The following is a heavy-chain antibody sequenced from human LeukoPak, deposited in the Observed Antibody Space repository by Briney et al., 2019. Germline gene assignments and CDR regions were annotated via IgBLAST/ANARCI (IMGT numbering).Heavy chain of an antibody. D-gene: IGHD3-10*01. J-gene: IGHJ4*02. CDR1: GFTFSSYA. CDR3: AKITMVQGVIIKFDY. CDR2: ISGSGGST. V-gene: IGHV3-23*01. Sequence: GGSLRLSCAASGFTFSSYAMSWVRQAPGKGLEWVSAISGSGGSTYYADSVKGRFTISRDNSKNTLYLQMNSPRAEDTAVYYCAKITMVQGVIIKFDYWGQGTLVTVSS.